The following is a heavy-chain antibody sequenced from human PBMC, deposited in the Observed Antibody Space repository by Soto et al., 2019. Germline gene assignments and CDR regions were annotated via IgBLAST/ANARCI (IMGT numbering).Heavy chain of an antibody. D-gene: IGHD6-13*01. CDR3: GRSGAGARTGVFDH. CDR1: GDSVSSNSAA. J-gene: IGHJ4*02. CDR2: TYYRSKWSN. V-gene: IGHV6-1*01. Sequence: SQTLSLTCAISGDSVSSNSAAWNWIRQSPSRGLEWLGRTYYRSKWSNDYAESVKSRITINPDTSENQFSLQLNSVTPEDTAVYYGGRSGAGARTGVFDHWGQGTLVTVSS.